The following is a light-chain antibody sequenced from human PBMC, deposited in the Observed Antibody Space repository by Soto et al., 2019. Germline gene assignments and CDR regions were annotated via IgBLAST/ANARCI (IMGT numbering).Light chain of an antibody. CDR2: EDF. J-gene: IGLJ2*01. Sequence: SYELTQPPSVSVSPGQTASITCAGYKLGDKYVSWYQQKPGQSPVLVIYEDFKRPSGIPERFSGSNSGNTATLTISGTQAMDEADYYCQAWDRSTAWVFGGGTKLTVL. CDR1: KLGDKY. CDR3: QAWDRSTAWV. V-gene: IGLV3-1*01.